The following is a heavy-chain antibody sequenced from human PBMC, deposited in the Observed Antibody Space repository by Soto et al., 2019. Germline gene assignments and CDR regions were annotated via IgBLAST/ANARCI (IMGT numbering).Heavy chain of an antibody. CDR1: GASISAYA. Sequence: PSETLSLTCTVSGASISAYAWSWIRQLAGKGLEWIGRPYSSGNTNYNPSFKSRLTLSADTSKTQFSRKLSSVAAADTAVYYCARGPYSSGWYVVDYWGQGTLVTVSS. CDR2: PYSSGNT. V-gene: IGHV4-4*07. D-gene: IGHD6-19*01. J-gene: IGHJ4*02. CDR3: ARGPYSSGWYVVDY.